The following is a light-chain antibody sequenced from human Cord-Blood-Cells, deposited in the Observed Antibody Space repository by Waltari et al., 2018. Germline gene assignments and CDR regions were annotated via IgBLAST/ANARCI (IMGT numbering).Light chain of an antibody. CDR3: QQYDNLPIT. Sequence: DIEMPQSPSSLSASVGESATITCQASQDISNYLNWYQQKPGKAPKLLIYDASNLETGVPARFSGSGSGTDFTFTISSLQPEDIATYYCQQYDNLPITFGQGTRLEIK. V-gene: IGKV1-33*01. CDR2: DAS. J-gene: IGKJ5*01. CDR1: QDISNY.